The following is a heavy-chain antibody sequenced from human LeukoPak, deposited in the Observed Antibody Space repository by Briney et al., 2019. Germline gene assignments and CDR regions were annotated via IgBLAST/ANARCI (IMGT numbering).Heavy chain of an antibody. J-gene: IGHJ6*03. CDR3: ARVGRFGAWNVMDSMVRYYFSYMDV. CDR2: ISSSGSTI. Sequence: GGSLRLSCAASGFTFSSYEMNWVRQAPGKGLEWVSYISSSGSTIYYADSVKGRFTISRDNAKNTLYLQMNSLRAEDTAVYYCARVGRFGAWNVMDSMVRYYFSYMDVWGKGTTVSISS. CDR1: GFTFSSYE. D-gene: IGHD3-10*01. V-gene: IGHV3-48*03.